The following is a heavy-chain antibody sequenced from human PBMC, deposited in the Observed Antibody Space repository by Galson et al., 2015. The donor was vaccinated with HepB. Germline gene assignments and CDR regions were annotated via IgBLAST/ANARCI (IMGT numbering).Heavy chain of an antibody. CDR1: GYTFTSYY. Sequence: SVKVSCKASGYTFTSYYMHWVRQAPGQGLEWMGIINPSGGSTSYAQKFQGRVTMTRDTSTSTVYMELSSLRSEDTAVYYCARGRRKRITMIVVVILAHSSDAFDIWGQGTMVTVSS. J-gene: IGHJ3*02. CDR3: ARGRRKRITMIVVVILAHSSDAFDI. CDR2: INPSGGST. D-gene: IGHD3-22*01. V-gene: IGHV1-46*01.